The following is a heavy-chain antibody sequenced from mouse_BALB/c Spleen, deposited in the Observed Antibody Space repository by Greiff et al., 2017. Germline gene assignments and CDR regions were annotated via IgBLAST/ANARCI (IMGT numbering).Heavy chain of an antibody. CDR2: IYPGSGST. CDR1: GYTFTSYW. Sequence: LQQPGSELVRPGASVKLSCKASGYTFTSYWMHWVKQRPGQGLEWIGNIYPGSGSTNYDEKFKSKATLTVDTSSSTAYMQLSSLTSEDSAVYYCTRRRDGYAMDYWGQGTSVTVSS. D-gene: IGHD3-3*01. J-gene: IGHJ4*01. V-gene: IGHV1S22*01. CDR3: TRRRDGYAMDY.